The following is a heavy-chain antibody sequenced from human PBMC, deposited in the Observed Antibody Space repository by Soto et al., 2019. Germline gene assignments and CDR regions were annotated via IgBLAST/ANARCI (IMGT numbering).Heavy chain of an antibody. J-gene: IGHJ3*02. D-gene: IGHD3-16*01. Sequence: GGSLRLSCAASGFTFSSYAMSWVRQAPGKGLEWVSAISGSGGSTYYADSVKGRFTISRDNSKNTLYLQMNSLRAEDTAVYYCAKAYYDYVWGSWDAFDIWGQGTMVTVSS. V-gene: IGHV3-23*01. CDR1: GFTFSSYA. CDR3: AKAYYDYVWGSWDAFDI. CDR2: ISGSGGST.